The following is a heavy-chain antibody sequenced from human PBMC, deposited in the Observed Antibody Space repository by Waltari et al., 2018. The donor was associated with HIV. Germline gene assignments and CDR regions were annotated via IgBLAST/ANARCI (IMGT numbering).Heavy chain of an antibody. Sequence: EVQLVESGGDVVQPGGSLRLSCAASGFTFDHYTMHWVRRAPGKGLQWVSLIPCDGTITYYRDSVKCRFTISRDNGKNSLYLQMNSLRTEDTAFYYCAKEGGLGFGESEVYFDYWGQGVLVTVSS. D-gene: IGHD3-10*01. V-gene: IGHV3-43*01. J-gene: IGHJ4*02. CDR2: IPCDGTIT. CDR3: AKEGGLGFGESEVYFDY. CDR1: GFTFDHYT.